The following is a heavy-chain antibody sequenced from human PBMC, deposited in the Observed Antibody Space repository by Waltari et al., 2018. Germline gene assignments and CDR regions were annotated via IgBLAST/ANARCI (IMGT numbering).Heavy chain of an antibody. CDR2: IYYPVRT. Sequence: QVQLQESGPSLLKPSETLSLICTVSGGSISGFYWSWVRQPPGQGLDWIGYIYYPVRTNFNASLKGRVTMSVDTSKNQFSLKLSDVTAADTAFYYCARGGGGDWEWFDPWGQGTLVTVSS. CDR1: GGSISGFY. J-gene: IGHJ5*02. V-gene: IGHV4-59*01. CDR3: ARGGGGDWEWFDP. D-gene: IGHD2-21*02.